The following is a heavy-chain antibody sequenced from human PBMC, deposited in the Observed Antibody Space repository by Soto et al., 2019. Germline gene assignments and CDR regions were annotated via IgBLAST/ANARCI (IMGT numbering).Heavy chain of an antibody. Sequence: GESLKISCKGSGYSFTSYWISWVRQMPGKGLEWMGRIDPSDSYTNYSPSFQGHVTISADKSISTAYLQWSSLKASDTAMYYCAGSTGANYDFYDYWGQGTLVTVS. V-gene: IGHV5-10-1*01. CDR3: AGSTGANYDFYDY. CDR2: IDPSDSYT. J-gene: IGHJ4*02. D-gene: IGHD3-3*01. CDR1: GYSFTSYW.